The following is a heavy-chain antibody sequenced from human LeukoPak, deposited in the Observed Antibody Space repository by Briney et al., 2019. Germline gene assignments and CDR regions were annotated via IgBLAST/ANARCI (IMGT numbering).Heavy chain of an antibody. CDR1: GFTFSDYY. CDR2: ISSSGSTI. Sequence: KPGGSLRLSCAASGFTFSDYYMSWIRQAPGKGLKWVSYISSSGSTIYYADSVKGRFTISRDNAKNSLYLQMNSLRAEDTAVYYCARDRIYDFWSGYSPDFDYWGQGTLVTVSS. CDR3: ARDRIYDFWSGYSPDFDY. D-gene: IGHD3-3*01. V-gene: IGHV3-11*01. J-gene: IGHJ4*02.